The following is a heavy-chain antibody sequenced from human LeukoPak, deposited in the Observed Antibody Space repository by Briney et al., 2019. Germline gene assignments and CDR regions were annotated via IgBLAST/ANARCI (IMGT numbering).Heavy chain of an antibody. Sequence: SETLSLTCAVYGGSFSGYYWSWIRQPPGKGLEWIGEINHSGSTNYNPSLKSRVTISVDTSKNQFSLKLSSVTAADTAVYYCARGGSERYFDWLLPLDYWGQGTLVTVSS. J-gene: IGHJ4*02. CDR3: ARGGSERYFDWLLPLDY. CDR1: GGSFSGYY. V-gene: IGHV4-34*01. D-gene: IGHD3-9*01. CDR2: INHSGST.